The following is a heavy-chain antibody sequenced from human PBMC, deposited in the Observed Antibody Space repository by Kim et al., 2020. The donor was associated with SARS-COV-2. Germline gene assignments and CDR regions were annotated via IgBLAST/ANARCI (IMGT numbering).Heavy chain of an antibody. J-gene: IGHJ3*02. CDR3: ARWTFDI. V-gene: IGHV3-7*01. Sequence: QDGNEKYYGDSVKGRFTISRDNAKNLLYLHMSTVRAEDTAVYYCARWTFDIWGQGSMVIVSS. CDR2: QDGNEK.